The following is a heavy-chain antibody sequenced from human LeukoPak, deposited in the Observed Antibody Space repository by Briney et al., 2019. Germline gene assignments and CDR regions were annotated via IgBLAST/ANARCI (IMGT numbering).Heavy chain of an antibody. CDR3: ARDLAIVGAVNYFDY. V-gene: IGHV1-2*02. D-gene: IGHD1-26*01. CDR2: INPSSGGT. CDR1: GYTFTDYY. J-gene: IGHJ4*02. Sequence: ASVKVSCKASGYTFTDYYMHWVRQAPGQGLEWMGWINPSSGGTNYAQKFQGRVTMTRDTSISTAYMELSRLRSDDTAVYYFARDLAIVGAVNYFDYWGQGTLVTVSS.